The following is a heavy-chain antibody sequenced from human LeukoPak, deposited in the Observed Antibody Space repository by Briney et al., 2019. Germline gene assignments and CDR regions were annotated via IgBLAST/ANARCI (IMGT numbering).Heavy chain of an antibody. CDR1: GYSISSGYY. D-gene: IGHD2-2*01. V-gene: IGHV4-38-2*01. Sequence: SETLSLTCAVSGYSISSGYYWGWIRQPPGKGLEWIGRIYTSGSTNYNPSLKSRVTMSVDTSKNQFSLKLSSVTAADTAVYYCARASLDYWGQGTLVTVSS. J-gene: IGHJ4*02. CDR2: IYTSGST. CDR3: ARASLDY.